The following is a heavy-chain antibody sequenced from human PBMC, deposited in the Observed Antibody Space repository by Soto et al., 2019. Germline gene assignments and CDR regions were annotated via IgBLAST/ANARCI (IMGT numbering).Heavy chain of an antibody. V-gene: IGHV3-48*03. D-gene: IGHD5-18*01. CDR3: ARDGYSYGSPFDY. CDR1: GFTFSSYE. J-gene: IGHJ4*02. CDR2: ISTSGDTK. Sequence: LRLSCAASGFTFSSYEMNWVRQAPGKGLEWVSYISTSGDTKYYADSVKGRFTISRDNAKNSLYLQMNSLRAEDTAVYYCARDGYSYGSPFDYWGQGTLVTVSS.